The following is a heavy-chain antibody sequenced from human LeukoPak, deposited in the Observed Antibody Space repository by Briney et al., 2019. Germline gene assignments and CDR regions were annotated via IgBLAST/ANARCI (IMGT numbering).Heavy chain of an antibody. D-gene: IGHD3-10*01. Sequence: ASVKVSCKASGYTFGRYDINWVRQAPGQGLEWMGWISAYNGNTNYAQKLQGRVTMTTDTSTSTAYMELRSLRSDDTAVYYCARDLLYWGGLSDYWGQGTLVTVSS. V-gene: IGHV1-18*01. J-gene: IGHJ4*02. CDR1: GYTFGRYD. CDR3: ARDLLYWGGLSDY. CDR2: ISAYNGNT.